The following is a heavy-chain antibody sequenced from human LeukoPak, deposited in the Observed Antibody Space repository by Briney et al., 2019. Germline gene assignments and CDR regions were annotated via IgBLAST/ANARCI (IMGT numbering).Heavy chain of an antibody. CDR2: ISSSSSYI. J-gene: IGHJ3*02. CDR3: ARGAFYYDSSGYSYAFDI. V-gene: IGHV3-21*01. Sequence: PGGSLRLSCAASGFTFSSYSMNWVRQAPGKGLEWDSSISSSSSYIYYADSVKGRFTISRDNAKNSLYLQMNSLRAEDTAVYYCARGAFYYDSSGYSYAFDIWGQGTMVTVSS. D-gene: IGHD3-22*01. CDR1: GFTFSSYS.